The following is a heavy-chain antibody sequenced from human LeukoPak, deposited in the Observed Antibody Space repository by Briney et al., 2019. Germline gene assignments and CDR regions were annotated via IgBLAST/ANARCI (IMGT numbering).Heavy chain of an antibody. CDR2: IYASGST. Sequence: SETLSLTCMVSGGSISNYYWSWVRQPAGKGLEWIGRIYASGSTNYHPSLQSRVTMSIDTSKNQFSLKLNSVTAADTAVYYCARATREAEEAYYFDYWGQGTLVTVSS. D-gene: IGHD5-12*01. V-gene: IGHV4-4*07. CDR1: GGSISNYY. J-gene: IGHJ4*02. CDR3: ARATREAEEAYYFDY.